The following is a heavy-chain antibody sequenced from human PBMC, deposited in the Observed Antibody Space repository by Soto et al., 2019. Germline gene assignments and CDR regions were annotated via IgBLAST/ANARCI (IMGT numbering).Heavy chain of an antibody. V-gene: IGHV3-74*01. D-gene: IGHD6-13*01. Sequence: VQLVESGGGLVQPGGSLRLSCAASGFTFSSYWMHWVRQAPGKGLVWVSRINSDGSRTNYADSVKGRFTISRDNAKSTLYLQMNSLRAEDTAVYYCARGSAARDDAFDIWGQGTMVTVSS. CDR2: INSDGSRT. CDR3: ARGSAARDDAFDI. J-gene: IGHJ3*02. CDR1: GFTFSSYW.